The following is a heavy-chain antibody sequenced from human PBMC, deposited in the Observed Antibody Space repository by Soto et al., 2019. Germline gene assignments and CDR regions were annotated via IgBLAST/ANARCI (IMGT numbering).Heavy chain of an antibody. CDR3: ARRASGSGRHFDN. Sequence: QVQLQESGPGLVKPSETLSLTCTVSGDSISSFYWSWIRQPAGKGLEWIGRIYTNGATNYNSSLRSRVTMSVDTSKNQFSLELSSVTAADTAVYYCARRASGSGRHFDNWGQGTLVTVSS. D-gene: IGHD3-10*01. CDR1: GDSISSFY. CDR2: IYTNGAT. J-gene: IGHJ4*02. V-gene: IGHV4-4*07.